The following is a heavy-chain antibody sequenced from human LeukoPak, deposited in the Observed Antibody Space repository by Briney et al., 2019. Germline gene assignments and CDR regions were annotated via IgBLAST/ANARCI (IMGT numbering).Heavy chain of an antibody. D-gene: IGHD6-19*01. Sequence: GGSLRLSCAASGFTFSDYYMSWIRQAPGKGLEWVSYISSSSSYTNYADSVKGRFTIYRDNSKNSLYLQMNSLRAEDTAVYYCARVIAVAGLYFDDGSEGTLVTVS. V-gene: IGHV3-11*05. CDR2: ISSSSSYT. J-gene: IGHJ4*02. CDR3: ARVIAVAGLYFDD. CDR1: GFTFSDYY.